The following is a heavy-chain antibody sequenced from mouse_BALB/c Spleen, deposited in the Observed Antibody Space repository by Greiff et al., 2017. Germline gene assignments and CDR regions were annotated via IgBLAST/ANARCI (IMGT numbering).Heavy chain of an antibody. V-gene: IGHV3-8*02. CDR3: ARYYYGSSLWYFDV. CDR2: ISYSGST. D-gene: IGHD1-1*01. J-gene: IGHJ1*01. Sequence: VQLKESGPSLVKPSQTLSLTCSVTGDSITSGYWNWIRKFPGNKLEYMGYISYSGSTYYNPSLKSRISITRDTSKNQYYLQLNSVTTEDTATYYCARYYYGSSLWYFDVWGAGTTVTVSS. CDR1: GDSITSGY.